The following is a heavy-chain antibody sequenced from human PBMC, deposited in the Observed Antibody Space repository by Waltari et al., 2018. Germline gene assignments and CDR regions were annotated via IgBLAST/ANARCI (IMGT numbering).Heavy chain of an antibody. CDR1: GASITTRYC. D-gene: IGHD2-15*01. CDR2: ISHWRFT. CDR3: ATVIAGCSASSCYLDS. J-gene: IGHJ4*02. Sequence: QVQLQESGPGLVKPSGTLSLTCAVSGASITTRYCGNWVRQSPGKGLEWMGEISHWRFTNYNPSLEGRISISLDESKNQFSLQLSSVTAADTAMYYCATVIAGCSASSCYLDSWGQGTLVTVSS. V-gene: IGHV4-4*02.